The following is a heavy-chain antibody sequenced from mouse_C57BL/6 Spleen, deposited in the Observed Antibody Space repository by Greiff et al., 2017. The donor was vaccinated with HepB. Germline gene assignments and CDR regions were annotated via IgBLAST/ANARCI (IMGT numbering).Heavy chain of an antibody. D-gene: IGHD2-5*01. CDR1: GYTFTDYN. J-gene: IGHJ4*01. CDR3: ARSDRSNYASMDY. CDR2: INPNNGGT. V-gene: IGHV1-18*01. Sequence: VQLQQSGPELVKPGASVKIPCKASGYTFTDYNMDWVKQSHGKSLEWIGDINPNNGGTIYNQKFKGKATLTVDKSSSTAYMELRSLTSEDTAVYYCARSDRSNYASMDYWGQGTSVTVSS.